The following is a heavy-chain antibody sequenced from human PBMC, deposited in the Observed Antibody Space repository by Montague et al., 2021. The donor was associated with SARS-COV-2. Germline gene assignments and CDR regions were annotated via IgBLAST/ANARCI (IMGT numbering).Heavy chain of an antibody. V-gene: IGHV6-1*01. Sequence: YAISGDSVSSESVAWNWIRQSPSRGLEWLGRTYYRSKWDSDYAEXXKRRLVITPDTSKNQVSLQLNSVIPEDTAVYFCASSGITLTGLDAFDIWGQGTMVTVSS. D-gene: IGHD3-9*01. CDR1: GDSVSSESVA. J-gene: IGHJ3*02. CDR3: ASSGITLTGLDAFDI. CDR2: TYYRSKWDS.